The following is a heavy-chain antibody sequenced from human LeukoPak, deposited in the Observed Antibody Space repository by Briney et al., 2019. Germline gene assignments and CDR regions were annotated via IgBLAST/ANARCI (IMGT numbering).Heavy chain of an antibody. CDR2: ISAYNGNT. Sequence: ASVKVSCEASGYTFTSYGISWVRQAPEQGLEWMGWISAYNGNTNYAQKLQGRVTMTTDTSTSTAYMELRSLRSDDTAVYYCARDRASAGFDYWGQGTLVTVSS. V-gene: IGHV1-18*01. CDR3: ARDRASAGFDY. CDR1: GYTFTSYG. J-gene: IGHJ4*02.